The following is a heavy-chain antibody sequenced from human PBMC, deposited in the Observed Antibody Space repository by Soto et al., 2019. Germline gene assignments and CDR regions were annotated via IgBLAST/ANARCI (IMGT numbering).Heavy chain of an antibody. Sequence: QITLKESGPTLVKPTQTLTLTCTFSGFSLGTSGVAVGWIRQPPGKALEWLALIYCDDTKRYSPSLKSRLTITKDTSRNQVVLTMTYIDPADTATYCCAHSPPPTVTTSAEYFQHWGQGTLVTVSS. D-gene: IGHD4-17*01. CDR2: IYCDDTK. CDR1: GFSLGTSGVA. V-gene: IGHV2-5*02. J-gene: IGHJ1*01. CDR3: AHSPPPTVTTSAEYFQH.